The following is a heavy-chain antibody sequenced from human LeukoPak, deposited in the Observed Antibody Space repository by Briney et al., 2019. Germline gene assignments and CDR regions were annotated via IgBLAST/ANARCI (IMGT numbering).Heavy chain of an antibody. D-gene: IGHD3-22*01. CDR1: GFVFSKYA. V-gene: IGHV3-30-3*01. CDR3: ARDPYSHDSSGISYFLQY. J-gene: IGHJ4*02. CDR2: VSYDGDFK. Sequence: GGSLRLSCVGSGFVFSKYAVHWVRQAPGKGLEWVAVVSYDGDFKLYGDSVKGRFTISRDNSQNMLFLQMNDLRPQDAATYFCARDPYSHDSSGISYFLQYWGQGTVVTVSS.